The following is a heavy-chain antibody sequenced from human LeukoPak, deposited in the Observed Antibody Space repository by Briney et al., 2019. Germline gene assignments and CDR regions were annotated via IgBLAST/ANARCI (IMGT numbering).Heavy chain of an antibody. D-gene: IGHD6-6*01. CDR3: AKHLGYSTSSGIDY. CDR1: GFTFSTYA. Sequence: GGSLRLSCAASGFTFSTYAMSWVRQAPGKGQEWVSTISGGVLSTYYADSVKGRFTISRDNSKNTLYLQMNSLRADDTAVYYCAKHLGYSTSSGIDYWGQGTLVTVSS. V-gene: IGHV3-23*01. J-gene: IGHJ4*02. CDR2: ISGGVLST.